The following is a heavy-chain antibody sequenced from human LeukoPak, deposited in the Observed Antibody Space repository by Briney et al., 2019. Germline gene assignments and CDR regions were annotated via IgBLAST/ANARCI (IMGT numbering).Heavy chain of an antibody. D-gene: IGHD3-3*01. CDR2: IYTTGST. Sequence: NPSQTLSLTCSVSGASITSESYYWSCIRQPAGKGLECIGRIYTTGSTNYNPSLKSRVTISVDTSKHQFSLKLSSVTAADTAVYYCARGDFWSGYAWFDPWGQGTLVTVSS. V-gene: IGHV4-61*02. J-gene: IGHJ5*02. CDR3: ARGDFWSGYAWFDP. CDR1: GASITSESYY.